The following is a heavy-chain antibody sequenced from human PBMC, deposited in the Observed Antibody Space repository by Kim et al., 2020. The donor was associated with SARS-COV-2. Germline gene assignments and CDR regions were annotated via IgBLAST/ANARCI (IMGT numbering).Heavy chain of an antibody. Sequence: GGSLRLSCAASGFTFSSHWMHWVRQAPGKGLVWASRINSDGSITSYADSVKGRFTISRDNAKSPLYLQMNILRVEDTAVYYCARAKSLVWASFDSWGQGILATVS. CDR1: GFTFSSHW. V-gene: IGHV3-74*01. J-gene: IGHJ4*02. CDR3: ARAKSLVWASFDS. D-gene: IGHD1-26*01. CDR2: INSDGSIT.